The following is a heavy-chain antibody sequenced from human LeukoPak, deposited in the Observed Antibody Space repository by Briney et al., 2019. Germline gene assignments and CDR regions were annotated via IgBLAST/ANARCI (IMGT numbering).Heavy chain of an antibody. V-gene: IGHV3-30*02. J-gene: IGHJ4*02. CDR1: GFTFSSYG. CDR2: IRYDGSNK. D-gene: IGHD3-3*01. Sequence: GGSLRLSCAASGFTFSSYGMHWVRQAPGKGLEWVAFIRYDGSNKYYADSVKGRFTISRDNSKNTLYLQMNSLRAEDTAVYYCGNTYYDFWSSYYPLGYRGQGTLVTVSS. CDR3: GNTYYDFWSSYYPLGY.